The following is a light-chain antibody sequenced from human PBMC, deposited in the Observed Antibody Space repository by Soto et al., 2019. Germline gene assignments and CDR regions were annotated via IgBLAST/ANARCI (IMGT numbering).Light chain of an antibody. CDR1: QSISSW. J-gene: IGKJ1*01. Sequence: DIQMTQSPSTLSASVGDRVTITCRASQSISSWLAWYQQKPGKAPKLLIYKASTLETGVPSRFGGSGSGTEFTLTISSLQPDDFAIHYSQYYNSYSPWTVGQGTKVEVK. CDR2: KAS. V-gene: IGKV1-5*03. CDR3: QYYNSYSPWT.